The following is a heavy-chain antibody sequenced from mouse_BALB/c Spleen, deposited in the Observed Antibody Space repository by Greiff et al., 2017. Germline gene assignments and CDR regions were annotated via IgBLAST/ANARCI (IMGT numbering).Heavy chain of an antibody. CDR2: IDPSDSYT. Sequence: QVQLQQPGAELVKPGASVKLSCKASGYTFTSYWMHWVKQRPGQGLEWIGEIDPSDSYTNYNQKFKGKATLTVDKSSSTAYMQLSSLTSEDSAVYYCARSEDGYYVESAMDYWGQGTSVTVSA. D-gene: IGHD2-3*01. J-gene: IGHJ4*01. CDR1: GYTFTSYW. V-gene: IGHV1-69*02. CDR3: ARSEDGYYVESAMDY.